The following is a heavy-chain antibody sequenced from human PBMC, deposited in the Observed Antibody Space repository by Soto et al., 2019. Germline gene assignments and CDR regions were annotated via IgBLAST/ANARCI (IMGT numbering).Heavy chain of an antibody. CDR2: ISSSSSTI. Sequence: GGSLRLSCAASGFNFISYSMNWVRQATGKGLEWVSYISSSSSTIYYADSVKGRFTISRDNAKNSLYLQMNNLRAEDTAVYYCARVGAVPYDFWSGYYTADYYYYYMDVWGKGTTVTVS. V-gene: IGHV3-48*01. CDR1: GFNFISYS. CDR3: ARVGAVPYDFWSGYYTADYYYYYMDV. D-gene: IGHD3-3*01. J-gene: IGHJ6*03.